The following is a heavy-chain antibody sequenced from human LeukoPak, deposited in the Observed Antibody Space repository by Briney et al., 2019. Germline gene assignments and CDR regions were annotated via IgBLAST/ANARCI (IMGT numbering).Heavy chain of an antibody. CDR1: GGSISSYY. D-gene: IGHD1-7*01. Sequence: PSETLSLTCTVSGGSISSYYWSWIRQPPGKGLEWIGHIYYRGNTNYNPSLKSRVTISVDTSKNQFSLKLTSVTAADTAVYYCASNTGTVFDYWGQGARVTVSS. CDR3: ASNTGTVFDY. V-gene: IGHV4-59*01. J-gene: IGHJ4*02. CDR2: IYYRGNT.